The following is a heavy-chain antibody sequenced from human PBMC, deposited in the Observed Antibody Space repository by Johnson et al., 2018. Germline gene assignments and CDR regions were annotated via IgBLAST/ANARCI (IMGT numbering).Heavy chain of an antibody. CDR1: RFTFSSYG. J-gene: IGHJ1*01. V-gene: IGHV3-30*18. Sequence: QVQLVQSGGGVVQPGRSLRLSCAASRFTFSSYGMHWVRQAPGKGLEWVALISYDGSNTYYGDSVKGRFTISRDNSKNTVYLQMNSLRAEDTALYYCAKDWGIAAGGNGGYFHHWGQGTLVTVSS. CDR2: ISYDGSNT. CDR3: AKDWGIAAGGNGGYFHH. D-gene: IGHD6-13*01.